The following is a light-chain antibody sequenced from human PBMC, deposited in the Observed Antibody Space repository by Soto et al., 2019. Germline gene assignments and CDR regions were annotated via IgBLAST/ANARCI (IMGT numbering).Light chain of an antibody. CDR2: GAS. V-gene: IGKV3-15*01. J-gene: IGKJ1*01. Sequence: EIEMTQSPATLSVSPGERVTLSCRASQSVSRNLAWYQQKPGQAPRLLIHGASTRATDVPDRFSGSGSGTEFTLTISGLEPEDFAVYYCQQYGSSPETFGQGTKVDIK. CDR3: QQYGSSPET. CDR1: QSVSRN.